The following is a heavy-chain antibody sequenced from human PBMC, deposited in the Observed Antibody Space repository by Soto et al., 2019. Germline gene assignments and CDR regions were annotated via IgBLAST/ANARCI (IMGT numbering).Heavy chain of an antibody. CDR2: IYYSGST. CDR1: CGSISSYY. J-gene: IGHJ5*02. Sequence: SETLSLTCTVSCGSISSYYWSWIRQPPGKGLEWIGYIYYSGSTNYNPSLKSRVTISVDTSKNQFSLKLSSLTAADRAVYYCARYARDCRGGSCFNWFGPWGQGTLVTVSS. CDR3: ARYARDCRGGSCFNWFGP. D-gene: IGHD2-15*01. V-gene: IGHV4-59*01.